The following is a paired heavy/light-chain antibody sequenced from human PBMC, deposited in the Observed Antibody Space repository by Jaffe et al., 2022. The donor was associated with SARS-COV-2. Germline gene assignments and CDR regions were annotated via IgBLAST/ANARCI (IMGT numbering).Heavy chain of an antibody. Sequence: EVQMVESGGGLVQPGGSLRLSCAASGFSFSSYGMNWVRQAPGKGLEWISYISPSGSLIYYADSVRGRFTISRDNAKDSLYLQMNSLRDEDTAVYYCARDFCSYIGCYDFWGQGTLVAVSS. D-gene: IGHD2-2*01. CDR2: ISPSGSLI. J-gene: IGHJ4*02. CDR1: GFSFSSYG. V-gene: IGHV3-48*02. CDR3: ARDFCSYIGCYDF.
Light chain of an antibody. CDR1: SLRSYS. CDR3: NSRDSSGSQVV. V-gene: IGLV3-19*01. CDR2: DKN. Sequence: SSELTQDPAVSVALGQTVRITCQGDSLRSYSANWYQQKPGQAPVFVIYDKNNRPSGIPDRFSGSSSGNTASLTITGAQAEDEADYYCNSRDSSGSQVVFGGGTKLSVL. J-gene: IGLJ2*01.